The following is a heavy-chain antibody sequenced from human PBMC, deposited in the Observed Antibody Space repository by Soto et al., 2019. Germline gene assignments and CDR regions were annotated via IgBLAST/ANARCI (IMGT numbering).Heavy chain of an antibody. CDR1: GGSISSYY. J-gene: IGHJ6*02. CDR3: AGERWCGGNSEFYYYCMDV. Sequence: QVQLQESGPGLVKPSETLSLTCTVSGGSISSYYWSWIRQPPGKGLEWIGYIYYSGSTNYNPSLKSRVTISVDTSKNQFSRKLSSVTAADTAVYYCAGERWCGGNSEFYYYCMDVWGQGTTVTVSS. CDR2: IYYSGST. V-gene: IGHV4-59*01. D-gene: IGHD2-21*02.